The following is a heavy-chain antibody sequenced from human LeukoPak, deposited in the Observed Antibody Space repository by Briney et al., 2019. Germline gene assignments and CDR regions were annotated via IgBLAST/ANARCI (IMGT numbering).Heavy chain of an antibody. CDR2: ISGYNGNA. D-gene: IGHD2-15*01. V-gene: IGHV1-18*01. CDR3: ARENFPTIRGYWTGGSCALYF. Sequence: ASVKVSCKASGYTFSSYGISWVRQAPGQGLEWMGWISGYNGNANYAQKLQGRVTMTTDTSTSTAYMELRSLRSDDTAVYYCARENFPTIRGYWTGGSCALYFWGEGTLVTVSS. CDR1: GYTFSSYG. J-gene: IGHJ4*02.